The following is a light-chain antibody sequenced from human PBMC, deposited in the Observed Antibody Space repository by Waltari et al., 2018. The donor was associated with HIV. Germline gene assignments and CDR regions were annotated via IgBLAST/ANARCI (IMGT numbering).Light chain of an antibody. Sequence: ENVLTQSPATLSLSKGERATLSCRASQNVSSYLAWYQQKPGQAPRLLIYGASNRATGIPARFSGSGSGTDFTLTINSLEPEDFAVYYCQQRSNWPPRYSFGQGTKLEIK. CDR2: GAS. CDR3: QQRSNWPPRYS. J-gene: IGKJ2*03. CDR1: QNVSSY. V-gene: IGKV3-11*01.